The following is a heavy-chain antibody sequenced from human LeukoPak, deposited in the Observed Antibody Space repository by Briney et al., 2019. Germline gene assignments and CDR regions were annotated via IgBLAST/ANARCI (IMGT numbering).Heavy chain of an antibody. Sequence: ASVKVSCKASGYTFTNYGLNWVRQVPGHGPEWMGWISPYNANTNFAPRFQDRVTTTRDISTTTSYMELRSLRSDDTAVYYCARDRLLTGYSSSWDWGQGTLVTVSS. CDR1: GYTFTNYG. J-gene: IGHJ4*02. CDR3: ARDRLLTGYSSSWD. V-gene: IGHV1-18*01. CDR2: ISPYNANT. D-gene: IGHD6-13*01.